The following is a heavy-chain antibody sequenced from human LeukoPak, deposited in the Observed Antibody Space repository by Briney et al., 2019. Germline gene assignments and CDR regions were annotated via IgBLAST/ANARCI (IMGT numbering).Heavy chain of an antibody. D-gene: IGHD3-10*01. CDR1: GFTFSRYA. V-gene: IGHV3-23*01. CDR2: IGGSGGTT. Sequence: SGGSPRLSCAASGFTFSRYAMSWVRQAPGKGLEWVSSIGGSGGTTYYADSVQGRFTISRDNSKNTLYLQMNSLSAEDTAVYYCAKDLSWFGGSLATFGYWGQGTLATVSS. J-gene: IGHJ4*02. CDR3: AKDLSWFGGSLATFGY.